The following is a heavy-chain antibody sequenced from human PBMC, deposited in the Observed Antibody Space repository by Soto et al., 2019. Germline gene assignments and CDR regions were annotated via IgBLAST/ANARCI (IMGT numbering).Heavy chain of an antibody. CDR1: GGTFSSYV. CDR2: IIPIFGTA. V-gene: IGHV1-69*06. CDR3: ARHRSMSHTPLGGMDV. D-gene: IGHD7-27*01. J-gene: IGHJ6*02. Sequence: QVQLVQSGAEVKKPGSSVKVSCKASGGTFSSYVISWVRQAPGQGLEWMGGIIPIFGTANYAQKFQGRVTITADKSTSTAYMELSSLRSEDTAVYYCARHRSMSHTPLGGMDVWGQGTTVTVSS.